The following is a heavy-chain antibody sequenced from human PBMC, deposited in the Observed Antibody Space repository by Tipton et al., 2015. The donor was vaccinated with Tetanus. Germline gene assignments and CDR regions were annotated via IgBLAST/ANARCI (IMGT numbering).Heavy chain of an antibody. CDR1: GGSISTYH. CDR2: IDYFGTT. D-gene: IGHD6-13*01. V-gene: IGHV4-59*01. J-gene: IGHJ4*02. Sequence: TLSLTCTVSGGSISTYHWNWIRQFPGKGLEWIGYIDYFGTTKYNPSLKSRVAMSVATSKNQLSLKLSSVTSADTAVYYCARGGIAAAGGGLDYWGQGTLIIVSS. CDR3: ARGGIAAAGGGLDY.